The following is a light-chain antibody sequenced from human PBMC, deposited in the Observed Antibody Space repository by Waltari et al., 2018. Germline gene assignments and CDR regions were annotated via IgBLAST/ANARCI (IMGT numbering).Light chain of an antibody. V-gene: IGKV1-9*01. J-gene: IGKJ2*01. CDR3: LQLNSYLYS. CDR1: QGITSH. Sequence: DIQLTHSPSFLPPSCRARTAVTCRASQGITSHLAWYQQKSGRAPSFLIYAASTLRRGVPSRFSGSGSGTVFTLTISDLQAEDFATYYCLQLNSYLYSFGQGTEVVMK. CDR2: AAS.